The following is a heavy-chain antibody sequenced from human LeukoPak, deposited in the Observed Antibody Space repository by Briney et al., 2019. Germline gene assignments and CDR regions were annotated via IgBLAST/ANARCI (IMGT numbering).Heavy chain of an antibody. V-gene: IGHV3-11*03. CDR1: GFTFSSYA. CDR3: ARLRGYSYGLDY. D-gene: IGHD5-18*01. Sequence: GGSLRLPCAASGFTFSSYAMSWVRQAPGKGLEWVSYISSSRSFTNYADSVKGRFTISRDTAKNSLYLQMNSLRAEDTAVYYCARLRGYSYGLDYWGQGILVTVSS. J-gene: IGHJ4*02. CDR2: ISSSRSFT.